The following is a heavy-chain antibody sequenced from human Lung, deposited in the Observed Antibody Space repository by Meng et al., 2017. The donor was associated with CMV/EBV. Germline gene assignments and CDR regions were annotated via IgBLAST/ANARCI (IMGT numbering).Heavy chain of an antibody. CDR2: IYYSGST. J-gene: IGHJ4*02. V-gene: IGHV4-31*02. D-gene: IGHD3-22*01. Sequence: SSGGYDWTWIPQPPGKGLEWIGYIYYSGSTYYNPSLKSRVAISVDTSKNQFSLRLSSVTAADTAVYYCARAPSYYDTSAYFNLFDYWGQGTLVTVSS. CDR1: SSGGYD. CDR3: ARAPSYYDTSAYFNLFDY.